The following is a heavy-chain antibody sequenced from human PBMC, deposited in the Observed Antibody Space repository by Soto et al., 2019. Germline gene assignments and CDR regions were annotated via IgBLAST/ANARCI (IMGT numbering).Heavy chain of an antibody. CDR3: ARGGSSWPFDY. D-gene: IGHD6-13*01. Sequence: GGSLRLSCAASGFTFSSYSMNWVRQAPGKGLEWVSYISSSSSTIYYADSVKGRFTISRDNAKNSLYLQMNSLRAEDTAVYYCARGGSSWPFDYWGQGTLVTVSS. CDR2: ISSSSSTI. V-gene: IGHV3-48*01. J-gene: IGHJ4*02. CDR1: GFTFSSYS.